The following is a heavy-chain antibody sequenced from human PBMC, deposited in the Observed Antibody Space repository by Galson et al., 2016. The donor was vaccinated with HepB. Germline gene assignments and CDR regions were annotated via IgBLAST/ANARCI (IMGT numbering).Heavy chain of an antibody. V-gene: IGHV4-39*01. CDR2: IYYSGST. CDR3: TRHSLEYRDGWNYEYDSPRWGWFDP. J-gene: IGHJ5*02. D-gene: IGHD5-24*01. CDR1: GDSIHSNDYY. Sequence: ETLSLTCTVSGDSIHSNDYYWGWIRQPPGKGLEWIGSIYYSGSTYYNPSLKSRVTISLDTSKNQFSLKLSSVTASDTTIYYCTRHSLEYRDGWNYEYDSPRWGWFDPWGQGILVTVSS.